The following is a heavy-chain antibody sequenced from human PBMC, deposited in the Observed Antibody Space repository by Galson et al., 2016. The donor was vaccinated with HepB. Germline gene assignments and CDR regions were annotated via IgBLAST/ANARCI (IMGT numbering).Heavy chain of an antibody. CDR3: ASYLVQSWAGSDAFDT. V-gene: IGHV4-4*02. CDR2: IFHSGST. Sequence: SETLSLTCAVSGGSISRNNWWSWVRQPPGKRLEWIGEIFHSGSTNYNPSPKSRVTMSVDKSKNHVPLKLISVTAADTAMYYCASYLVQSWAGSDAFDTWGLGTMVTVSS. CDR1: GGSISRNNW. D-gene: IGHD6-13*01. J-gene: IGHJ3*02.